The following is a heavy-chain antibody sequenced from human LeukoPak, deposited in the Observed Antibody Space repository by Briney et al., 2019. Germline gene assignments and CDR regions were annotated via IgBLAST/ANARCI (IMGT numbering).Heavy chain of an antibody. J-gene: IGHJ4*02. V-gene: IGHV3-23*01. CDR3: AKGYYDYVWGSYYFDY. CDR1: GFTFSSYA. Sequence: GGSLRLSCAASGFTFSSYAMSWFGQAPGKGLKGVSAFSGSGGSTYYADSVKGRFTISRDNSRDTLYLQMNSLRAEDTAVYYCAKGYYDYVWGSYYFDYWGQGTLVTVSS. D-gene: IGHD3-16*01. CDR2: FSGSGGST.